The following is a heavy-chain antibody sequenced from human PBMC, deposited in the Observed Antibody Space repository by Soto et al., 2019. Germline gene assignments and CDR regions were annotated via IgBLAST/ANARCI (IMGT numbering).Heavy chain of an antibody. CDR2: ISAYNGNT. Sequence: QVQLVQSGAEVKKPGASVKVSCKASGYTFTSYGISWVRQAPGQGLEWMGWISAYNGNTNYAQKLQGIVTMTTDTSTSTAYMELRSLRSDDTAVYYCARSDTAYSSSWTPAYYGMDVWGQGTTVTVSS. D-gene: IGHD6-13*01. V-gene: IGHV1-18*04. J-gene: IGHJ6*02. CDR1: GYTFTSYG. CDR3: ARSDTAYSSSWTPAYYGMDV.